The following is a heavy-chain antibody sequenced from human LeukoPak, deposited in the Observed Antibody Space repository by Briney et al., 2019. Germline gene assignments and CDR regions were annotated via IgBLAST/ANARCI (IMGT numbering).Heavy chain of an antibody. CDR2: IYYSGST. Sequence: SETLSLTCTVSGGSIFSYYWSWIRQPPGKGLEWMGYIYYSGSTNYNPSLKSRVTISVDTSKNQFSLRVSSVTAADTAVYYCARDIGDIVGASDYWGQGTLVTVSS. D-gene: IGHD1-26*01. V-gene: IGHV4-59*12. CDR3: ARDIGDIVGASDY. J-gene: IGHJ4*02. CDR1: GGSIFSYY.